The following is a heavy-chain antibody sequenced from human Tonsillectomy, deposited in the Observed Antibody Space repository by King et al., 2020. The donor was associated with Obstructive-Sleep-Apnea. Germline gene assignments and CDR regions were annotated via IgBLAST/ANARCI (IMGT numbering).Heavy chain of an antibody. V-gene: IGHV4-59*01. J-gene: IGHJ4*02. CDR1: GGSISSYY. D-gene: IGHD3-10*01. Sequence: QLQESGPGLVKPSETLSLTCTVSGGSISSYYWSWIRQPPGKGLEWIGYIYYSGSTNYNPSLKSRVTISVDTSKNQVSLKLSSVTAADTAVYYCARGDYYGSGRGFDYWGQGTLVTVSS. CDR3: ARGDYYGSGRGFDY. CDR2: IYYSGST.